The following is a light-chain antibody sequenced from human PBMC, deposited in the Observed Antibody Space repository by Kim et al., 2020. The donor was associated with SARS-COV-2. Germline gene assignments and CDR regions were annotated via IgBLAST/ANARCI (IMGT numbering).Light chain of an antibody. V-gene: IGLV4-60*03. Sequence: SSVKLTCTLSSGHSSYIIAWHQQQPGKAPRYLMKLEGSGGYNKGSGVPDRFSGSSSGADRYLTISNLQSEDEADYYCETWDSNTRVFGGGTQLTVL. CDR2: LEGSGGY. J-gene: IGLJ3*02. CDR3: ETWDSNTRV. CDR1: SGHSSYI.